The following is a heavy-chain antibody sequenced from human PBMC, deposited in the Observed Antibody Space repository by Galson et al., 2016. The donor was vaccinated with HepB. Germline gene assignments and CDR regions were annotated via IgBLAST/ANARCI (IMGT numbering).Heavy chain of an antibody. CDR1: GFTFSSLG. J-gene: IGHJ4*02. D-gene: IGHD6-25*01. CDR2: LTGSGGGT. CDR3: AKVPHHSTGWPREIDY. V-gene: IGHV3-23*01. Sequence: SLRLSCAASGFTFSSLGMHWVRQAPGKGLEWVATLTGSGGGTYYADSVKGRFTISRDNSKNTLYLEMNSLRAGDTAVYYCAKVPHHSTGWPREIDYWGQGTLVIVSS.